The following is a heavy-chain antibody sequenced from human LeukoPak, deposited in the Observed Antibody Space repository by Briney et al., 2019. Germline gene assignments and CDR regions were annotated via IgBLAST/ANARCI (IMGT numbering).Heavy chain of an antibody. D-gene: IGHD6-13*01. CDR1: GFTFSNYV. CDR2: IRRSGSST. Sequence: GGSLRLSCAASGFTFSNYVMSWVRQAPGKGLEWFSSIRRSGSSTSYADSVKGRFTISRDNSQNTVYLQMNSLGAEDTAVYYCAKVRPPPGSGWYGGDDDWGQGTLVTVSS. V-gene: IGHV3-23*01. CDR3: AKVRPPPGSGWYGGDDD. J-gene: IGHJ4*02.